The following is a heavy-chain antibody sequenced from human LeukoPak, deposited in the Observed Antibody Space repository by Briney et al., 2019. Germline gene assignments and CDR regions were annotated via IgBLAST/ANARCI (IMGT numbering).Heavy chain of an antibody. V-gene: IGHV5-51*01. CDR3: ARRTNSYNYVVDY. CDR2: IYPGDSHT. D-gene: IGHD3-16*01. Sequence: EEPLKISCKGSGYSFTNYWIAWVRQMPGKGLEWMGIIYPGDSHTRYSPSFQGQVTISADKSINTAYLQWRSLEASDTAMYYCARRTNSYNYVVDYWGQGTLVTVSS. CDR1: GYSFTNYW. J-gene: IGHJ4*02.